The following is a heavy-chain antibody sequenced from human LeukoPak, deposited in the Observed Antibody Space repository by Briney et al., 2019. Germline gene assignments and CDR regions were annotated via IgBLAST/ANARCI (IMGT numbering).Heavy chain of an antibody. V-gene: IGHV4-4*07. CDR3: AKVGSLSRGRNWVDP. Sequence: SETLSLTCTVSGGSLNTYFCSWLRQPAGKGVEWIGRIYASGSINYTPSLKTRLTMSVDRSKNQFSLKLSSVTAADTAVYYCAKVGSLSRGRNWVDPWGQGTLVTVSS. CDR2: IYASGSI. J-gene: IGHJ5*02. D-gene: IGHD2-15*01. CDR1: GGSLNTYF.